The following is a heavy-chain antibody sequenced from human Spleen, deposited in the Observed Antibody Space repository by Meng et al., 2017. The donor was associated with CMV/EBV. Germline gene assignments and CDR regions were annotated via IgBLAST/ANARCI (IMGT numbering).Heavy chain of an antibody. Sequence: CKGSGYSFLSYSIHWIRQAPGRGLEWMAKINPYSGDSYYAQKFQGRVSSSTDTSSSTTYLYLSSLRPDDTAVYYCARGRYSGSYYCDYWGQGTLVTVSS. CDR1: GYSFLSYS. D-gene: IGHD1-26*01. CDR3: ARGRYSGSYYCDY. V-gene: IGHV1-2*02. J-gene: IGHJ4*02. CDR2: INPYSGDS.